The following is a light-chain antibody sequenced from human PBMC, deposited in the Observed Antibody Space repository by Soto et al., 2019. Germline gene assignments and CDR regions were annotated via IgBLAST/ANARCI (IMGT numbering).Light chain of an antibody. J-gene: IGLJ2*01. V-gene: IGLV2-11*01. CDR3: CSFAGSYPVV. CDR2: DVS. CDR1: SSDVGGYNY. Sequence: QSALTQPRSVSGSPGQSVTISCTGTSSDVGGYNYVSWYQQHPGKAPKLMIYDVSKRPSGVPDSLSGSKSGNTASLTSAGLQAGDVAEYYCCSFAGSYPVVFGGGTNLTVL.